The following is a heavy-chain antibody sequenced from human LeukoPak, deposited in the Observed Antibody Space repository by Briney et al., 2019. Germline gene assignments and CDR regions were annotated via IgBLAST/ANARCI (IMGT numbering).Heavy chain of an antibody. D-gene: IGHD3-16*01. J-gene: IGHJ4*02. V-gene: IGHV1-2*04. CDR2: INPNSGGT. CDR3: ARDTGGETPSFDY. Sequence: ASVKVSCKASGYTFTGYYMHWVRQAPGQGLEWMGWINPNSGGTNYAQEFQGWVTMTRDTSISTAYMELSRLRSDDTAVYYCARDTGGETPSFDYWGQGTLVPVSS. CDR1: GYTFTGYY.